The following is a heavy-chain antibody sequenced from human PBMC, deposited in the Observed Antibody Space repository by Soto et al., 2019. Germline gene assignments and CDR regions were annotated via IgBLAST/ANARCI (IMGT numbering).Heavy chain of an antibody. Sequence: QVQLVESGGGVVQPGRSLRLSCAASGFTFSSYGMHWVRQAPGKGLEWVAVISYDGSNKYYADSVKGRFTISRDNSKNTLYLQMNSLRAEDTAVYYWAKDRARGVSYYYYGMDVWGQGTTVTVSS. CDR3: AKDRARGVSYYYYGMDV. J-gene: IGHJ6*02. V-gene: IGHV3-30*18. CDR1: GFTFSSYG. D-gene: IGHD3-10*01. CDR2: ISYDGSNK.